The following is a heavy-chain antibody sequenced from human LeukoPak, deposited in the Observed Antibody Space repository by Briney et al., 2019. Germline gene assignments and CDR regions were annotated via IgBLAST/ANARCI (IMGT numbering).Heavy chain of an antibody. CDR3: ASSKATISYYFDY. CDR2: ISSSSSYI. D-gene: IGHD5-24*01. CDR1: GFTFSSYS. Sequence: PGGSLRLSCAASGFTFSSYSMNWVRQAPGKGLEWVSSISSSSSYIYYADSVKGRFTISRDNAKNSLYLQMNSLRAEDTAVYYCASSKATISYYFDYWGQGTLVTVSS. V-gene: IGHV3-21*01. J-gene: IGHJ4*02.